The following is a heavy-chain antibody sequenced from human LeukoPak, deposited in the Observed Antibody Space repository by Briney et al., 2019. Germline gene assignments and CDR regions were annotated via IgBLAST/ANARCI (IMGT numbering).Heavy chain of an antibody. Sequence: SVTVSCKASGGTFSSYAISWVRQAPGQRLEWMGGIIPIFGTANYAQKLQGRVTITADESTSTAYMELRSLRSEDTAVYYCARDALGYGDSLEGHFQHWGQGTLVTVSS. V-gene: IGHV1-69*13. D-gene: IGHD4-17*01. CDR3: ARDALGYGDSLEGHFQH. CDR2: IIPIFGTA. CDR1: GGTFSSYA. J-gene: IGHJ1*01.